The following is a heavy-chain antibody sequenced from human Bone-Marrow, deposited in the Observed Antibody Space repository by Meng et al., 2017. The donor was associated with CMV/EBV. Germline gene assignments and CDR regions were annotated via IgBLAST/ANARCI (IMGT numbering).Heavy chain of an antibody. CDR3: ARTFDY. V-gene: IGHV3-7*01. J-gene: IGHJ4*02. CDR2: IKQDGSEK. Sequence: GESLKISCAASGFTFSSYSMNWVRQAPGKGLEWVANIKQDGSEKYYVDSVKGRFTISRDNAKNSLYLQMNSLRAEDTAVYYCARTFDYWGQGKLVTVSS. CDR1: GFTFSSYS.